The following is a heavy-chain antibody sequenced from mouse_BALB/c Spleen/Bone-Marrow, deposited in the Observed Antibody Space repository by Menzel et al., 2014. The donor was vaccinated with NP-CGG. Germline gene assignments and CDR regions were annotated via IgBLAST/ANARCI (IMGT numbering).Heavy chain of an antibody. CDR1: GFSLTNYG. CDR3: CRRFWGHCGLDY. D-gene: IGHD4-1*01. V-gene: IGHV2-9*02. Sequence: VQGVESGPGLVPPSQCLSITCTVSGFSLTNYGVHWVRPPPGKGLEWLGVIWPGGSTNYNSALLSRQSISKDNSNSQVFLQQSSQETAEAAICYCCRRFWGHCGLDYWGQGTPVTVS. J-gene: IGHJ4*01. CDR2: IWPGGST.